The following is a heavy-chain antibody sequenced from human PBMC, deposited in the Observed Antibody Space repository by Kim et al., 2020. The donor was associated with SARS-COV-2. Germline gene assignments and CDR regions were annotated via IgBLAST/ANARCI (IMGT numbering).Heavy chain of an antibody. Sequence: GGSLRLSCAASGFIFNNYWMTWVRQAPGKGLEWVASIKEDGSEKNHVDSVKGRSTISRDNAKNSLYLQMNTLSAEDTASYYCAALYGDHFDYWAQGTLVT. J-gene: IGHJ4*02. CDR2: IKEDGSEK. D-gene: IGHD4-17*01. CDR1: GFIFNNYW. V-gene: IGHV3-7*01. CDR3: AALYGDHFDY.